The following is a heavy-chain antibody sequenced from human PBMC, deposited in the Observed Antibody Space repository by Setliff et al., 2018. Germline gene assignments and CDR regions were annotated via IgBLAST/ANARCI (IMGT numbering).Heavy chain of an antibody. CDR3: ARGGTFRYFDF. J-gene: IGHJ4*02. CDR1: GGSIRGYY. V-gene: IGHV4-34*01. Sequence: PSETLSLTCTVSGGSIRGYYWNWIRQPPGKGLEWIGEINHSGSTNYNPSLKSRVTISVDTSKNQFSLKLRSVTAADTAVYYCARGGTFRYFDFWGQGAPVTVSS. CDR2: INHSGST.